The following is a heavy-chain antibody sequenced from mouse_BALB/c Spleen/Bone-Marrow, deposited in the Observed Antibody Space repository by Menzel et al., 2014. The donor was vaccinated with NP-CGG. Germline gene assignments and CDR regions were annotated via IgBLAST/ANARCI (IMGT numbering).Heavy chain of an antibody. Sequence: VQLQQSGAELARPGTSVKLSCKASGYTFTDYYINWVKQRTGQSLEWIGEIYPGSGNTYYNEKFKGKATLTADKSSSTVNIHLSSLTSEDSAVYFCARDHYGNYEGFDYWGQGTLVTVSA. CDR3: ARDHYGNYEGFDY. J-gene: IGHJ3*01. CDR2: IYPGSGNT. V-gene: IGHV1-77*01. CDR1: GYTFTDYY. D-gene: IGHD2-1*01.